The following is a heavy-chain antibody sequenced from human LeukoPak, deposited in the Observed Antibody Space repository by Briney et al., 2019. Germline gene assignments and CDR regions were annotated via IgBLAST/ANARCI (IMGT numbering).Heavy chain of an antibody. CDR3: ARDSLARPLGY. CDR1: GFSFRAYW. CDR2: ISSSGSTI. V-gene: IGHV3-11*01. J-gene: IGHJ4*02. Sequence: GSLRLSCAASGFSFRAYWMTWVRQAPGKGLEWVSYISSSGSTIYYADSVKGRFTISRDNAKNSLYLQMNSLRAEDTAVYYCARDSLARPLGYWGQGTLVTVSS. D-gene: IGHD6-6*01.